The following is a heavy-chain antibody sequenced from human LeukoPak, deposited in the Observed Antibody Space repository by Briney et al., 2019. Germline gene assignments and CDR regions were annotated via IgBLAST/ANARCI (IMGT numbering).Heavy chain of an antibody. CDR2: IKWDGIET. D-gene: IGHD4-11*01. V-gene: IGHV3-7*01. CDR1: GFTYSTYW. CDR3: AKNHVTVPNGDWFGP. J-gene: IGHJ5*02. Sequence: GGSLRLSCAASGFTYSTYWMTWVRQAPGKGLEWVANIKWDGIETYYVDSVKGRFAISRNNAKNSLYLQMNNLRDEDTAVYYCAKNHVTVPNGDWFGPWGQGTLVTVSS.